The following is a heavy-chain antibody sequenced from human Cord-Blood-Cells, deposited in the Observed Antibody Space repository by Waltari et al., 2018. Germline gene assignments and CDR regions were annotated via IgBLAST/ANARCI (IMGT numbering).Heavy chain of an antibody. CDR1: GGSISSSSYY. CDR3: ARLRFGELNFDY. J-gene: IGHJ4*02. CDR2: IYYSGST. V-gene: IGHV4-39*01. D-gene: IGHD3-10*01. Sequence: QLQLQESGPGLVKPSETLSLTCTVSGGSISSSSYYWGWIRQPPGKGLEWIGSIYYSGSTYHNPSLKSRVTISVDTSKNQFSLKLSSVTAADTAVYYCARLRFGELNFDYWGQGTLVTVSS.